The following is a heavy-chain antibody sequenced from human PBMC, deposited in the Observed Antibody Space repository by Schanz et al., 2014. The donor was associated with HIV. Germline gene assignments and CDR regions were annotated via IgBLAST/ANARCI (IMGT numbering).Heavy chain of an antibody. J-gene: IGHJ4*02. CDR1: GFTFDAYT. CDR3: VRETPSGVDYFDY. D-gene: IGHD3-10*01. Sequence: EVQLVESGGGLVKPGGSLRLSCAASGFTFDAYTMNWVRQAPGKGLEWVSSINSGGGDKLYANSMKGRFTISRDNAKNSLYLQMNSLRAEDTAVYYCVRETPSGVDYFDYWGQGSLVTVSS. V-gene: IGHV3-21*06. CDR2: INSGGGDK.